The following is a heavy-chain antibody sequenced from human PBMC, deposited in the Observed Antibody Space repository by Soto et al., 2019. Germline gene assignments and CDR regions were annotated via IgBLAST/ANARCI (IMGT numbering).Heavy chain of an antibody. CDR2: IYPGDSDT. D-gene: IGHD5-18*01. V-gene: IGHV5-51*01. CDR3: ARADTAMWSGGFRRYYGMDV. J-gene: IGHJ6*02. Sequence: GESLKISCKGSGYTFTDYWIGWVRQLPGKGLEWMGIIYPGDSDTRYSPSFQGHVTITVDKSTSTAYLQWNTLKASDTAMYYCARADTAMWSGGFRRYYGMDVWGQGTTVTVSS. CDR1: GYTFTDYW.